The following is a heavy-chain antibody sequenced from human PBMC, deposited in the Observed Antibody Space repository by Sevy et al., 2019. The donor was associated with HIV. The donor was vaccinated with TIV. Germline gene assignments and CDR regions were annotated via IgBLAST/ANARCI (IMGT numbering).Heavy chain of an antibody. CDR2: IYYNGHT. CDR1: GGSITSLY. D-gene: IGHD1-26*01. Sequence: SETLSLTCTVSGGSITSLYWGWIRQPPGKGLEWIANIYYNGHTNYNPSLKGRVTLSLDTSKNQFSLRLTSVTAADTAMYYCAGENAWGRCYSWGQGTLVTVSS. CDR3: AGENAWGRCYS. V-gene: IGHV4-59*08. J-gene: IGHJ4*02.